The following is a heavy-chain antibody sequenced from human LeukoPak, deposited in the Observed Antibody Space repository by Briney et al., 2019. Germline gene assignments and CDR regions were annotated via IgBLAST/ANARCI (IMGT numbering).Heavy chain of an antibody. D-gene: IGHD6-19*01. CDR1: GYTFTGYY. CDR2: INPNSGGT. J-gene: IGHJ4*02. Sequence: GASVKVSCKASGYTFTGYYMHWVRQAPGQGLEWMGWINPNSGGTNYAQKFQGRVTMTRDTSISTAYTELSRLRSDDTAVYYCARSLGAVAGTGFDYWGQGTLVTVSS. V-gene: IGHV1-2*02. CDR3: ARSLGAVAGTGFDY.